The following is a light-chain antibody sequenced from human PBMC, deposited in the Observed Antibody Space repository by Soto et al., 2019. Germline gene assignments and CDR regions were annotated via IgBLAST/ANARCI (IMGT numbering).Light chain of an antibody. V-gene: IGLV1-40*01. J-gene: IGLJ1*01. CDR2: GNS. Sequence: QSALTQPPSVSGAPGQRVTISCTGSSSNIGAGYDVHWYQQLPGTAPKLLIYGNSNRPSGVPDRFSGSKSGTSASLAITGLQANDDADYYCQSYDSSLSGYVFGTGTKVTVL. CDR1: SSNIGAGYD. CDR3: QSYDSSLSGYV.